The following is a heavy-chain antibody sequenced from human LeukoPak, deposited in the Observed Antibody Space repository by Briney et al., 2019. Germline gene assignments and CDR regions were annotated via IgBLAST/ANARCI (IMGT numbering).Heavy chain of an antibody. Sequence: PSETLSLTCTVSGYSISSGYYWGWIQQPPGKGLEWIGSIYHSGSTYYNPSLKSRVTISVDTSKNQFSLKLSSVTAADTAVYYCARFRPGVFDYWGQGTLVTVSS. V-gene: IGHV4-38-2*02. D-gene: IGHD3-10*01. CDR1: GYSISSGYY. CDR3: ARFRPGVFDY. J-gene: IGHJ4*02. CDR2: IYHSGST.